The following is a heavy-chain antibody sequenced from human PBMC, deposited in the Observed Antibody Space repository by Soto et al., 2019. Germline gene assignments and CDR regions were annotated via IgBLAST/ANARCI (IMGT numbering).Heavy chain of an antibody. D-gene: IGHD1-26*01. CDR1: GGSISSSNW. V-gene: IGHV4-4*02. CDR2: IYHSGST. Sequence: SETLSLTCAVSGGSISSSNWWSWVRQPPGKGLEWIGEIYHSGSTNYNPSLKSRVTISVDKSKNQFSLDLSSVTAADTAVYYCARDTRDGYYFEYWGQGILVTVSS. J-gene: IGHJ4*02. CDR3: ARDTRDGYYFEY.